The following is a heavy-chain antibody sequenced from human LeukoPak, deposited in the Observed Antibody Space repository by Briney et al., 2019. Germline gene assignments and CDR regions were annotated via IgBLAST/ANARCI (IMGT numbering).Heavy chain of an antibody. CDR3: AAGYSRSVYYYYMDV. CDR1: GGSISSYY. D-gene: IGHD6-13*01. V-gene: IGHV4-4*07. CDR2: IYTSGST. Sequence: PSETLSLTCTVSGGSISSYYWSWIRQPAGKGLEWIGRIYTSGSTNYNPSLKSRVTISVDTSKNQFSLKLSSATAADTAVYYCAAGYSRSVYYYYMDVWGKGTTVTVSS. J-gene: IGHJ6*03.